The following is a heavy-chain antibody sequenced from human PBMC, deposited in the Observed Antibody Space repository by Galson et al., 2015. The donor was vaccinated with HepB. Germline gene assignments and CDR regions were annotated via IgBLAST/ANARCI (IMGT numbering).Heavy chain of an antibody. J-gene: IGHJ4*02. CDR2: IDWEDDK. Sequence: PALVKPTQTVTLTCTFSGFSLSTRGLCVSWIRQPPGKALEWLALIDWEDDKYYSTSLKTRLTISEDTSRNQVVLTVANMDPVDTATYYCARAQTSVTTSYYFDNWGQGTLVTVSS. CDR1: GFSLSTRGLC. V-gene: IGHV2-70*01. CDR3: ARAQTSVTTSYYFDN. D-gene: IGHD4-17*01.